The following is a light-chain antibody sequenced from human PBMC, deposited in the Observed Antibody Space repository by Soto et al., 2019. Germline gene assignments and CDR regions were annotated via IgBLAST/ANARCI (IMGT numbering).Light chain of an antibody. CDR1: QDISRW. J-gene: IGKJ4*01. CDR2: AAS. V-gene: IGKV1-12*01. CDR3: QQSNSFPLT. Sequence: DIPMTQSPSSVSASVGDRVTITCRASQDISRWLAWYQQKPGTAPKLLIYAASSLQSGVPSRFSGSGSGTYFTLTISSLQPEDCATYFCQQSNSFPLTFGGGTKVEI.